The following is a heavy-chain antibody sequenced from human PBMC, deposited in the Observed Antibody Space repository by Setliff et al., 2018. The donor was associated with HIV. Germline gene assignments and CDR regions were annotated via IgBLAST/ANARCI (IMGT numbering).Heavy chain of an antibody. D-gene: IGHD3-16*02. Sequence: SETLSLTCRVSNGSISGYYWSWVRQPPGRGLEWIGYIYYSGSTYYNPSLKSRVTISVDTSKNQFSLKLSSVTAADTAVYYCAREALDLGELSSNPDASDIWGQGTMVTVS. CDR1: NGSISGYY. V-gene: IGHV4-59*01. CDR3: AREALDLGELSSNPDASDI. J-gene: IGHJ3*02. CDR2: IYYSGST.